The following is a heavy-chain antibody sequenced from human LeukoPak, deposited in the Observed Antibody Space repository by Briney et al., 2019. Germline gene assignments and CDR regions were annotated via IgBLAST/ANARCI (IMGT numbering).Heavy chain of an antibody. J-gene: IGHJ6*03. Sequence: GGSLRLSCTASGFTFGDYAMSWVRQAPGKGLEWVGFIRSKAYGGTTEYAASVKGRFTISRDDSKSIAYLQMNSLKTEDTAVYYCTRDKDYDFWSGYYTYYYYYMDVWGKGTTVTVSS. V-gene: IGHV3-49*04. D-gene: IGHD3-3*01. CDR2: IRSKAYGGTT. CDR1: GFTFGDYA. CDR3: TRDKDYDFWSGYYTYYYYYMDV.